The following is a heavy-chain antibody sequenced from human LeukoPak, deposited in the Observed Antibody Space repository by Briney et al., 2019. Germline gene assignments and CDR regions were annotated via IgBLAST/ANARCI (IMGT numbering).Heavy chain of an antibody. D-gene: IGHD7-27*01. CDR1: GFTFSSYW. J-gene: IGHJ3*02. V-gene: IGHV3-74*01. CDR2: INSDGTIT. Sequence: GALSLSFEASGFTFSSYWLHWVRQAPGEGLVWVSRINSDGTITTYADSVKGRFTISRDNAKNTLYLQMNSLRAEDTAMYYCARLNWVGTFDIWGQGTMVTVSS. CDR3: ARLNWVGTFDI.